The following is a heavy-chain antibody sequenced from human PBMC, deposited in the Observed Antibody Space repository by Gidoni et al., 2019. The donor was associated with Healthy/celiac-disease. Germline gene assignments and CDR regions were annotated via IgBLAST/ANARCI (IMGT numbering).Heavy chain of an antibody. V-gene: IGHV4-39*07. CDR1: GGSISRSSYY. CDR3: ARDGNYYDSSGYFDY. D-gene: IGHD3-22*01. Sequence: QLQLQESGPGLVKPSETLSLTCTVSGGSISRSSYYWGWIRQPPGKGLEWIGSIYYSGSTYYNPSLKSRVTISVDTSKNQFSLKLSSVTAADTAVYYCARDGNYYDSSGYFDYWGQGTLVTVSS. CDR2: IYYSGST. J-gene: IGHJ4*02.